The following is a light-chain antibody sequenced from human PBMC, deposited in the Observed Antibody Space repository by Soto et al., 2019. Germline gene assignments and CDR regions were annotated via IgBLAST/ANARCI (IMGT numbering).Light chain of an antibody. CDR1: SSNIGSNY. CDR3: ATWDDSLSGRVV. CDR2: RNN. J-gene: IGLJ2*01. V-gene: IGLV1-47*01. Sequence: QAVVTQPPSASGTPGQRVTISCSGSSSNIGSNYVYWYQQLPATAPKLLIYRNNQRPSGVPDRFSASKSGTSASLAISGLRSEDDADYYCATWDDSLSGRVVFGGGTKVTVL.